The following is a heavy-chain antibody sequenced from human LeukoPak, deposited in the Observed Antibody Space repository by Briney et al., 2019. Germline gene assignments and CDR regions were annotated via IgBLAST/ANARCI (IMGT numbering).Heavy chain of an antibody. D-gene: IGHD5-12*01. CDR2: ISYDGSNK. CDR3: ARNENSGWGYFDY. V-gene: IGHV3-30-3*01. CDR1: GFTFSSYA. J-gene: IGHJ4*02. Sequence: PGGSLRLSCAASGFTFSSYAMHWVRQAPGKGLEWVAAISYDGSNKYYADSVKGRFTISRDNSKNTLYLQMNSLRAEDTAVYYCARNENSGWGYFDYWGQGTLVTVSS.